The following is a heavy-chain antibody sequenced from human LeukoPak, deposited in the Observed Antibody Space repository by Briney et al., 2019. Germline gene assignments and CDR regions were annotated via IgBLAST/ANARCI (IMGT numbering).Heavy chain of an antibody. CDR3: AKDPTKAGVLYYFDY. J-gene: IGHJ4*02. Sequence: GGSLRLSCAASGFTFSSYAMHWVRQAPGKGLEWVAVISYDGSNKYYADSVKGRFTISRDNSKNTLYLQMNSLRAEDTAVYYCAKDPTKAGVLYYFDYWGQGTLVTVSS. CDR1: GFTFSSYA. V-gene: IGHV3-30-3*01. D-gene: IGHD6-13*01. CDR2: ISYDGSNK.